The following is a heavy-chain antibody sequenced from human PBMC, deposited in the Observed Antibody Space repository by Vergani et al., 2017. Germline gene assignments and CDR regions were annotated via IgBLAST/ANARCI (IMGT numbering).Heavy chain of an antibody. CDR1: GGTFSSYA. J-gene: IGHJ4*02. CDR3: ARDPDIVATDEFDY. D-gene: IGHD5-12*01. V-gene: IGHV1-69*04. CDR2: IIPILGIA. Sequence: QVQLVQSGAEVKKPGSSVKVSCKASGGTFSSYAISWVRQAPGQGLEWMGRIIPILGIANYAQKFPGRVTITADKSTSTAYMELSSLRSEDTAVYYCARDPDIVATDEFDYWGQGTLVTVSS.